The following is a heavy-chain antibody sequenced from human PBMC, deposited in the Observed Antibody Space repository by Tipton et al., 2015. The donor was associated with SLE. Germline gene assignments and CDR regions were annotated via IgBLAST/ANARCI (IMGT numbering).Heavy chain of an antibody. CDR3: ARVLGSYYGMDV. CDR1: GFTFSSYG. V-gene: IGHV3-33*08. CDR2: IWYDGSNK. J-gene: IGHJ6*02. Sequence: SLRLSCAASGFTFSSYGMHWVRQAPGKGLEWVAVIWYDGSNKYYADSVKGRFTISRDNSKNTLYLQLNSLEGEDTAVCYCARVLGSYYGMDVWGQGTTFTVSS.